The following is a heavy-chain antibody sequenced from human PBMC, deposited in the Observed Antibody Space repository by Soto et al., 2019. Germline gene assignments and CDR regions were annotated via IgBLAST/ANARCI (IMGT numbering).Heavy chain of an antibody. J-gene: IGHJ6*03. CDR3: ARDRIGIIGYDYYMDV. V-gene: IGHV1-69*08. CDR1: GGTFSSYT. D-gene: IGHD2-15*01. CDR2: IIPFLGIA. Sequence: QVQLVQSGAEVKKPGSSVKVSCKASGGTFSSYTISWVRQAPGQGLEWMGRIIPFLGIANYAQKFQGRVTITADKSTSTAYMELSSLRSEDTAVYYCARDRIGIIGYDYYMDVWGKGTTVTVSS.